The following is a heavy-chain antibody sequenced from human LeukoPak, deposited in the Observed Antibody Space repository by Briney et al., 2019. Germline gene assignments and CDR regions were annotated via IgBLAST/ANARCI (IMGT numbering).Heavy chain of an antibody. D-gene: IGHD4-17*01. CDR1: GGSFSGYY. J-gene: IGHJ5*02. CDR3: ATTTVTTLFSWFDP. V-gene: IGHV4-59*01. Sequence: SETLSLTCAVYGGSFSGYYWNWIRQPPGKGLEWIGYIYYSGSTNYNPSLKSRVTISVDTSKNQFPLKLSSVTAADTAVYYCATTTVTTLFSWFDPWGQGTLVTVSS. CDR2: IYYSGST.